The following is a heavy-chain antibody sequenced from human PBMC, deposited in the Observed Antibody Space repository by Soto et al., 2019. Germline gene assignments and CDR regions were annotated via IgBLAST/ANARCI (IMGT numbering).Heavy chain of an antibody. J-gene: IGHJ4*02. CDR3: ERGLNYYDSSGYYLPY. CDR1: GYTFTSYY. D-gene: IGHD3-22*01. CDR2: INPSGGST. V-gene: IGHV1-46*01. Sequence: ASVKVSCKASGYTFTSYYMHWVRQAPGQGLEWMGIINPSGGSTSYAQKFQGRVTMTRDTSTSTVYMELSSLRSEDTAVYYYERGLNYYDSSGYYLPYWGQGTLLNVSS.